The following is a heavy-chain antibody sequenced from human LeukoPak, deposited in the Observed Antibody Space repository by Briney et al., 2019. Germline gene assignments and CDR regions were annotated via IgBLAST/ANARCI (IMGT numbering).Heavy chain of an antibody. Sequence: GGSLRLSCAASGFTFSSRSMNWVRQAPGKGLEWVSHITASGTAMFYADSVKGRFTISRDNAKNSLYLQMNSLRDEDTAVYYCASSASYRFDYWGQGTLVTVSS. D-gene: IGHD1-26*01. V-gene: IGHV3-48*02. CDR2: ITASGTAM. J-gene: IGHJ4*02. CDR3: ASSASYRFDY. CDR1: GFTFSSRS.